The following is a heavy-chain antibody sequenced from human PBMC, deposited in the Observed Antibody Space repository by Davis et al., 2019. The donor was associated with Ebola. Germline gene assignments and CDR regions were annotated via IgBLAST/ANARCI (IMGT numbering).Heavy chain of an antibody. CDR2: VSGNNGKT. Sequence: ASVKVSCKASGYSFTHYSFSWVRQAPGQGLEWMGWVSGNNGKTDYAQKFQGRVTMTTDTSTGTAYMELRSLTSDDTAVYYCAREIGVAVPGVMKDAFDIWGQGTVVTVSS. J-gene: IGHJ3*02. D-gene: IGHD2-2*01. CDR1: GYSFTHYS. CDR3: AREIGVAVPGVMKDAFDI. V-gene: IGHV1-18*01.